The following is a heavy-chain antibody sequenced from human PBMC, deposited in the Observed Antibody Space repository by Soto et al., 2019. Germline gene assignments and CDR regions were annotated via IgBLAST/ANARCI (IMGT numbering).Heavy chain of an antibody. J-gene: IGHJ4*02. D-gene: IGHD3-10*01. CDR2: IYYSGST. Sequence: SETLSLTCTVSGGSIISYYWSWIRQPPGKGLEWIGYIYYSGSTNYNPSLKSRVTISVDTSKNQFSLKLSSVTAADTAVYYCAREITSPNYGSGTFDYWGQGTLVTVSS. V-gene: IGHV4-59*01. CDR3: AREITSPNYGSGTFDY. CDR1: GGSIISYY.